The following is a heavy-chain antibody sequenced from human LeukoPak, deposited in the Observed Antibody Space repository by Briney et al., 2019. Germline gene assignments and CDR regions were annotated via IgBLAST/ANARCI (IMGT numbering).Heavy chain of an antibody. Sequence: GGSLRLSCAASGFTFSSYAMSWVRQALGKGLEWVSAISGSGGSTYYADSVKGRFTIPRDNSKNTLYLQMNSLRAEDTAVYYCAKGDTYYYDSSGYTFDYWGQGTLVTVSS. CDR2: ISGSGGST. D-gene: IGHD3-22*01. J-gene: IGHJ4*02. V-gene: IGHV3-23*01. CDR3: AKGDTYYYDSSGYTFDY. CDR1: GFTFSSYA.